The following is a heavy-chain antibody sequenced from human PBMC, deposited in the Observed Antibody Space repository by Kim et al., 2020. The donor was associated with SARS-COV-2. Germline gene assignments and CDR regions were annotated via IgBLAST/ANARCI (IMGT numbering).Heavy chain of an antibody. D-gene: IGHD3-10*01. V-gene: IGHV3-48*04. Sequence: GGSLRLFCAASGFTFSSYSMNWVRQAPGKGLEWVSYISSSSSTIYYADSVKGRFTISRDNAKNSLYLQMNSLRAEDTAVYYCARDRGVYGMDVWGQGTTVTVSS. J-gene: IGHJ6*02. CDR3: ARDRGVYGMDV. CDR1: GFTFSSYS. CDR2: ISSSSSTI.